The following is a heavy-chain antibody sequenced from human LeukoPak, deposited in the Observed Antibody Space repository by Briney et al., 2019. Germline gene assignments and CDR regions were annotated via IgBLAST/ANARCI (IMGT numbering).Heavy chain of an antibody. J-gene: IGHJ4*02. CDR1: GFTFSSYA. V-gene: IGHV3-23*01. CDR3: AKTTTGYSSGRFPGWPVDY. CDR2: IFGSGGST. D-gene: IGHD6-19*01. Sequence: GGSLRLSCAASGFTFSSYAMYRVRQAPGKGLEWVSGIFGSGGSTHSADSVKGRFTISRDNSKNTVYLQMNSLRAEDTAVYYCAKTTTGYSSGRFPGWPVDYWGQGTLVTVSS.